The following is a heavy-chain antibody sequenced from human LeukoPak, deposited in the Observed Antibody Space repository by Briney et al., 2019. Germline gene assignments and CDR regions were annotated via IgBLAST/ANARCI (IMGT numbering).Heavy chain of an antibody. V-gene: IGHV1-2*02. CDR1: GYNFSDYY. Sequence: ASVKISCKASGYNFSDYYLHWVRQAPGQGLEWMGWISPYSNGTKSAQKFQGRVTMTRDTSTSTAYMELSSLRSEDTAVYYCAMYYYDSSGYYSPWGQGTLVTVSS. J-gene: IGHJ5*02. CDR2: ISPYSNGT. CDR3: AMYYYDSSGYYSP. D-gene: IGHD3-22*01.